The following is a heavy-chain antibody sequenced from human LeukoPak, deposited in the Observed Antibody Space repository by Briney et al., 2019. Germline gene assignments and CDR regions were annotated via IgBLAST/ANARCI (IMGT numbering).Heavy chain of an antibody. Sequence: SETLSLTCTVSGVSISSYYWSWIRQPPGKGLEWIGYIYYSGSTNYNPSLKSRVTISVDTSKNQFSLKLSSVTAADTAVYYCAREAAASSYNWFDPWGQGTLVTVSS. D-gene: IGHD6-13*01. CDR2: IYYSGST. CDR3: AREAAASSYNWFDP. J-gene: IGHJ5*02. V-gene: IGHV4-59*01. CDR1: GVSISSYY.